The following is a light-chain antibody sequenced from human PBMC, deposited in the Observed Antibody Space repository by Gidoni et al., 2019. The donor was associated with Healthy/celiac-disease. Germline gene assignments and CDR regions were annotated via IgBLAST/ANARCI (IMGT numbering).Light chain of an antibody. CDR2: GAY. Sequence: EIVLTQSPGTLSLSPGERATLSCRASQSVSSSYLAWYQQKPGQAPRLLIYGAYSRAPGIPDRVSGSGSGTDFNLTISRLEPEDFAVYYCQQYGSSPQTFGQGTKREIK. J-gene: IGKJ2*01. CDR1: QSVSSSY. CDR3: QQYGSSPQT. V-gene: IGKV3-20*01.